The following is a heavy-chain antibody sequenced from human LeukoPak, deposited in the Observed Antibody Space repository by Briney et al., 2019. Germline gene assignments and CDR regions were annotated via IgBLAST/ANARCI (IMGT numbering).Heavy chain of an antibody. CDR1: GGSISSSSYY. D-gene: IGHD6-13*01. J-gene: IGHJ4*02. V-gene: IGHV4-39*07. Sequence: SETLSLTCTVSGGSISSSSYYWSWIRQPPGKVLEWIGEINHSGSTNYNPSLKSRVTISVDTSKNQFSLKLSSVTAADTAVYYCARGRRYSSSWRFDYWGQGTLVTVSS. CDR3: ARGRRYSSSWRFDY. CDR2: INHSGST.